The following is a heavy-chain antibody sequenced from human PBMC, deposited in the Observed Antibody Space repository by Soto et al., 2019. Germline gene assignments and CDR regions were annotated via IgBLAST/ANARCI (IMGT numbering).Heavy chain of an antibody. J-gene: IGHJ4*02. Sequence: EVQLLESGGGLVQPGGSLRLSCAASGFTFSSYAMSWVRQAPGKGLGGVSAISGSGGSTYYADSVKGRFTISRDNSKNTLYLQMNSLRAEDTAVYYCAKDLGYSYGYGPVDYWGQGTLVTVSS. CDR1: GFTFSSYA. CDR2: ISGSGGST. CDR3: AKDLGYSYGYGPVDY. D-gene: IGHD5-18*01. V-gene: IGHV3-23*01.